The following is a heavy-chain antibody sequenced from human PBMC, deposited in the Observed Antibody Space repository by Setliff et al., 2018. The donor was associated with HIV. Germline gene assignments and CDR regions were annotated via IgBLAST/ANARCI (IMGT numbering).Heavy chain of an antibody. Sequence: TLSLTCAVYGGSFSGYYWSWIRQPPGKGLEWIGQINHSGSTRYNPSLKSRVTISVDTSKNQFSLKVNSVTAADTAVYYCARFGVVILRGLDVWGKGTTVTVSS. CDR1: GGSFSGYY. V-gene: IGHV4-34*01. CDR3: ARFGVVILRGLDV. CDR2: INHSGST. D-gene: IGHD3-3*01. J-gene: IGHJ6*04.